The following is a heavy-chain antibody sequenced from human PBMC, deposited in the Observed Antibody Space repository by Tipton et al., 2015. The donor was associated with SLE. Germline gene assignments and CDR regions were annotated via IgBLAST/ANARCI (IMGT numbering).Heavy chain of an antibody. V-gene: IGHV4-61*09. CDR2: IYTGGST. D-gene: IGHD1-14*01. CDR3: ASPQRTFYFGMDV. J-gene: IGHJ6*02. CDR1: GGSITSDNYY. Sequence: TLSLTCTVSGGSITSDNYYWSWIRQPAGKGLEWIGHIYTGGSTNCNPSLKSRVTISLDTSRNQFSLKLNSVTAADAAVYYCASPQRTFYFGMDVWGQGTTVTVSS.